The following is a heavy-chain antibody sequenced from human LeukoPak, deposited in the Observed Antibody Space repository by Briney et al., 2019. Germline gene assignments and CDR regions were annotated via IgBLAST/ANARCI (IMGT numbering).Heavy chain of an antibody. D-gene: IGHD3-22*01. V-gene: IGHV4-31*03. CDR3: ARCDDSSGFWFDP. Sequence: SETLSLTCTVSGGSISSGGYYWSWIRQHPGKGLEWIGYIYYSGSTYYNPSLKSRVTISVDTSKNQFSLKLTSVTAADTAVYYRARCDDSSGFWFDPWGQGTLVTVSS. CDR2: IYYSGST. CDR1: GGSISSGGYY. J-gene: IGHJ5*02.